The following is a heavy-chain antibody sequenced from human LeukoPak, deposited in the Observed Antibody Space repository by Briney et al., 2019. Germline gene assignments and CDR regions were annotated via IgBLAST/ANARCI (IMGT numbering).Heavy chain of an antibody. J-gene: IGHJ4*02. V-gene: IGHV3-11*01. CDR3: ARDGGIATASAFFDY. CDR2: ISTTGSAI. Sequence: GGSLRLSCAASGFTFTDYYMSWIRQAPGTGLEWLSYISTTGSAILYADSVKGRFTISRDNAKNSLYLQMNSLRAEDTAVYYCARDGGIATASAFFDYWGQGTLVTVSS. D-gene: IGHD6-13*01. CDR1: GFTFTDYY.